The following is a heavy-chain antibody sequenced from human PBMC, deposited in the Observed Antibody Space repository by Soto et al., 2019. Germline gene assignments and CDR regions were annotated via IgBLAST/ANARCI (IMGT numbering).Heavy chain of an antibody. CDR3: TTAPDY. Sequence: EVQLVESGGGLVKPGGSLRLSCAASGFTFSNAWMSWVRQAPGKGLEWVGRIKTDGGTTDYAAPVKGRFSMSRDDSKNTVYLQMHSLKTEDTAVYSCTTAPDYWGQGTLVTVSS. V-gene: IGHV3-15*01. CDR2: IKTDGGTT. CDR1: GFTFSNAW. J-gene: IGHJ4*02.